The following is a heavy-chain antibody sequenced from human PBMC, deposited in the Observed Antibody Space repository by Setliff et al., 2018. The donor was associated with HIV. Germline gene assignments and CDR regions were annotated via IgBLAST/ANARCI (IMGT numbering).Heavy chain of an antibody. D-gene: IGHD3-9*01. CDR1: GFTFSSYS. J-gene: IGHJ6*02. CDR2: ISSSSSSYI. V-gene: IGHV3-21*01. CDR3: ARDFRRYFDYYYYGMDV. Sequence: GGSLRLSCAASGFTFSSYSMNWVRQAPGKGLEWVSSISSSSSSYIYYADSVKGRFTISRDNAKNSLYLQMNSLRAEDTAVYYCARDFRRYFDYYYYGMDVWGQGTTVTVSS.